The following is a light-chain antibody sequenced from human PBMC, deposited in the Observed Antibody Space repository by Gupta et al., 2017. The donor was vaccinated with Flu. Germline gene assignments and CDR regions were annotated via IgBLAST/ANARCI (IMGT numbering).Light chain of an antibody. Sequence: EIVMTQSPATLSVSPGERATLSCRASLSVSSSFAWYQQKPGQAPRLLIYGASTRATGIPARFSGSGSGTEFTLTISSLQSEDFAAYCCQHENNCPYTFGQGTKVEIK. CDR2: GAS. CDR1: LSVSSS. CDR3: QHENNCPYT. V-gene: IGKV3-15*01. J-gene: IGKJ2*01.